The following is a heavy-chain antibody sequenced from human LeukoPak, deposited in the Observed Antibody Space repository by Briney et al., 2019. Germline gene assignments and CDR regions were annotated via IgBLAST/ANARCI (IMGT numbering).Heavy chain of an antibody. CDR3: ARVHSSSSGPGDY. V-gene: IGHV3-74*01. Sequence: GSLRLSCAASGFTFSSYWMHWVRQAPGKGLVWVSRINSDGSSTSYADSMKGRFTISRDNAKNTLYLQMNSLRAEDTAVYYCARVHSSSSGPGDYWGQGTLVTVSS. CDR2: INSDGSST. D-gene: IGHD6-6*01. J-gene: IGHJ4*02. CDR1: GFTFSSYW.